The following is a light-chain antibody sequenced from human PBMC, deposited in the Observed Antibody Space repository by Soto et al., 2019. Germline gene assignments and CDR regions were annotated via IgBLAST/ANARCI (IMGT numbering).Light chain of an antibody. CDR3: QHFDSSPT. CDR1: QTVSRSY. V-gene: IGKV3-20*01. J-gene: IGKJ4*01. Sequence: EIVLTQSPGTLSLSPGESATLSCRASQTVSRSYFVWYQQKPGQAPRLLIYGASARAPGIPDRFSGTGSGTESTHTISRLEPEDFAVYFCQHFDSSPTFGGGTKVEIK. CDR2: GAS.